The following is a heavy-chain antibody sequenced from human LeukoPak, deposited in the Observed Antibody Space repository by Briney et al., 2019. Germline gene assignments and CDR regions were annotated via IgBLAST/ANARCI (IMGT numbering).Heavy chain of an antibody. Sequence: GGSLRLSCAASGFTFSSYWMSWVRQAPGKGLEWVANIKQDGSKKYYVDSVKGRFTISRDNAKNSLYLQMNSLRAEDTAVYYCAKVNCGGDCLYYFDYWGQGTLVTVSS. D-gene: IGHD2-21*02. CDR2: IKQDGSKK. V-gene: IGHV3-7*01. CDR1: GFTFSSYW. CDR3: AKVNCGGDCLYYFDY. J-gene: IGHJ4*02.